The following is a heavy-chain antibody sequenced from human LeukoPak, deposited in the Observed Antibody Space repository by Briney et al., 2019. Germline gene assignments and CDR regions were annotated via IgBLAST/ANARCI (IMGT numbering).Heavy chain of an antibody. CDR3: ARGLASGYSSSWYLRGYYYYYMDV. J-gene: IGHJ6*03. D-gene: IGHD6-13*01. Sequence: SETLSLTCAVYGASFSGYYWSWIRQPPGKGLEWIGEINHSGSTNYNPSLKGRVTISVDTSKNQFSLKLSSVTAADTAVYYCARGLASGYSSSWYLRGYYYYYMDVWGKGTTVSVSS. CDR1: GASFSGYY. CDR2: INHSGST. V-gene: IGHV4-34*01.